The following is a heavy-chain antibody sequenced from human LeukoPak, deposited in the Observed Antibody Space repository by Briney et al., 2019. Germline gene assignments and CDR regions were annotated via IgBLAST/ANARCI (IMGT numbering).Heavy chain of an antibody. J-gene: IGHJ6*02. CDR1: GGSISSGDHY. V-gene: IGHV4-31*03. CDR2: IYYSGST. Sequence: SETLSLTCTVSGGSISSGDHYWSWIRQHPGKGLEWIGHIYYSGSTYYNPSLKSRGIISVETSKNQFSLKLSSVTAADTAVYYCARVGPRRVVPAALGSLYYYYGMDVWGQGTTVTVSS. D-gene: IGHD2-2*01. CDR3: ARVGPRRVVPAALGSLYYYYGMDV.